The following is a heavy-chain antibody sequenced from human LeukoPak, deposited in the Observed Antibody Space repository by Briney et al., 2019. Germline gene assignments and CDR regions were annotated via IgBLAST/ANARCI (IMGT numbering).Heavy chain of an antibody. CDR2: INPNSGGT. D-gene: IGHD3-22*01. V-gene: IGHV1-2*02. CDR3: ARAYGSSGYFQLPIDC. J-gene: IGHJ4*02. CDR1: GYTFTGYY. Sequence: ASVKVSCKASGYTFTGYYMHWVRQAPGQGLEWMGWINPNSGGTNYAQKLQGRVTMTTDTSTSTAYMELRSLRSDDTAVYYCARAYGSSGYFQLPIDCWGRGTLVTVSS.